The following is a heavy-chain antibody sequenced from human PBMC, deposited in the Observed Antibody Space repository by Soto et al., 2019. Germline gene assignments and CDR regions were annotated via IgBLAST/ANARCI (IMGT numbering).Heavy chain of an antibody. CDR1: GFAFSTYA. CDR3: AREAYYESDDIGAFDV. CDR2: ISYDGSLT. J-gene: IGHJ3*01. Sequence: QMQLVESGGGVVQPGRSLRLSCAASGFAFSTYAVHWVRQAPGKGLEWLAVISYDGSLTYYAESVRGRIAVSRDNSNNTLSLQMNSLTPEDTATYFCAREAYYESDDIGAFDVWGQGTVVIVSS. V-gene: IGHV3-30*09. D-gene: IGHD3-22*01.